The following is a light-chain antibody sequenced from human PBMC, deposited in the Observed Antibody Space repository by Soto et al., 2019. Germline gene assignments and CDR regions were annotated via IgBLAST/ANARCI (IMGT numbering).Light chain of an antibody. CDR2: EVS. Sequence: QSALTQPASVSGSLGQSITISCTGTSSDVGGYNYVSWYQQSPGKAPKLMIYEVSNRPSGVSNRFSGSKSGNTASLTISGLQAEDEADYYCSSYTSSSTPSWVFGGGTKVTVL. V-gene: IGLV2-14*01. CDR1: SSDVGGYNY. J-gene: IGLJ3*02. CDR3: SSYTSSSTPSWV.